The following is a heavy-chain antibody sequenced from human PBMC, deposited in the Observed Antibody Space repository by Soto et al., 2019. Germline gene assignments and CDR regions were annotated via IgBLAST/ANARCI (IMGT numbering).Heavy chain of an antibody. V-gene: IGHV5-10-1*01. CDR1: GYSFTSYW. CDR3: ARPHTDDGMDV. Sequence: GESLKISCKGSGYSFTSYWISWVRQMPGKGLEWMGQIDPSDSYTTYSPSFQGHVTLSADKSISTAYLQWSSLKASDTAMYYCARPHTDDGMDVWGQGTTVTVSS. J-gene: IGHJ6*02. CDR2: IDPSDSYT. D-gene: IGHD2-2*02.